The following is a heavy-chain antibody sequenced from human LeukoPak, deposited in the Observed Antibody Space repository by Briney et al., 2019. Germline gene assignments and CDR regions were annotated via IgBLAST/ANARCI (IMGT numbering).Heavy chain of an antibody. J-gene: IGHJ3*01. CDR3: ARGHSGSYQRTDAFDL. V-gene: IGHV3-21*01. CDR1: GFTFSSYS. CDR2: ISSSSDYT. Sequence: PGGSLRLSCAASGFTFSSYSMNWVRQAPGKGLEWVSSISSSSDYTYYADSVKGRLTTSRDNAKNSLYLQMNSLRAEDTAVYYCARGHSGSYQRTDAFDLWGQGTMVTVSS. D-gene: IGHD1-26*01.